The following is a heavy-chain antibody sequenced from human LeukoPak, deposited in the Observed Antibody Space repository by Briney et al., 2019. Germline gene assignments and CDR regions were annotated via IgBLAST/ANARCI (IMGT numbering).Heavy chain of an antibody. CDR2: INYSGST. J-gene: IGHJ4*02. Sequence: SETLSLTCSVSGGSLSSYYWSWIRQPPGKGLEWIGYINYSGSTNYKPSLRSRVTIAVDTSKDQFSLMLSSVTAADTAVYSCARQGTAAAGDIDHWGQGTLVTVSS. CDR1: GGSLSSYY. V-gene: IGHV4-59*01. D-gene: IGHD6-13*01. CDR3: ARQGTAAAGDIDH.